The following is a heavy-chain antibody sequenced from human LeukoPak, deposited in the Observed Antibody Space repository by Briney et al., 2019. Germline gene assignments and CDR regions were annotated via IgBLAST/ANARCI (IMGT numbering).Heavy chain of an antibody. CDR2: ISGSGINT. CDR1: GFTFSSYE. J-gene: IGHJ4*02. V-gene: IGHV3-23*01. CDR3: AHTSVAVISQNYFDS. Sequence: GGSLRLSCLVSGFTFSSYEMNWVRQAPGKGLDWVSGISGSGINTYYADSVKGRFTISRDNSKNTLFLQLHSLRAEDTAVYYCAHTSVAVISQNYFDSWGQGTLVTVSS. D-gene: IGHD3-22*01.